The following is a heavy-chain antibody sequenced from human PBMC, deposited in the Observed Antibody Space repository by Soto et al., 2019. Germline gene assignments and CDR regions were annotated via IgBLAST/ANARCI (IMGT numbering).Heavy chain of an antibody. V-gene: IGHV3-23*01. J-gene: IGHJ4*02. Sequence: SGGSLRLSCAASGFTFSSYAMSWVRQAPGKGLEWVSAISNSGGSTYYADSVKGRFTISRDNSKNTLYLQMNSLRAEDTAVYYCAKFSYDSSGYLFDYWGQGTLVTVSS. CDR2: ISNSGGST. CDR1: GFTFSSYA. D-gene: IGHD3-22*01. CDR3: AKFSYDSSGYLFDY.